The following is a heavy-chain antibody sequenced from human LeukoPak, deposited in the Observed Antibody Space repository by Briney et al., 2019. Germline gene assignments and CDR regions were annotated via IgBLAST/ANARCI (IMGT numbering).Heavy chain of an antibody. D-gene: IGHD3-10*01. CDR3: AADIGYYGSGSLDY. Sequence: ASVTVSFTASGYTFPSYFMHWVRQAPGQGLEWMGIINPTGGSTTYAQKFQGRVTMTRDTSTSTAYMELSSLRSEDTAVYYCAADIGYYGSGSLDYWGQGTLVTVSS. CDR2: INPTGGST. V-gene: IGHV1-46*01. CDR1: GYTFPSYF. J-gene: IGHJ4*02.